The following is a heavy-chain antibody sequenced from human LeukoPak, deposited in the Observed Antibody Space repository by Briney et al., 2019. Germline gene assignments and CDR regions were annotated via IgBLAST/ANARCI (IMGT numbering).Heavy chain of an antibody. D-gene: IGHD3-10*01. J-gene: IGHJ4*02. Sequence: GGSLRLSCAASGFTFDDYAMHWVRQAPGKGLEWVSGISWNSGSIGYADSVKGRFTISRDSAKNSLYLQMNSLRAEDTAVYYCARDRTIGELVDYWGQGTLVTVSS. CDR1: GFTFDDYA. CDR3: ARDRTIGELVDY. V-gene: IGHV3-9*01. CDR2: ISWNSGSI.